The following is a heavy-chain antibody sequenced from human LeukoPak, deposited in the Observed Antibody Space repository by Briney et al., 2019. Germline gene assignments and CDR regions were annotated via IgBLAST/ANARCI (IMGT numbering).Heavy chain of an antibody. V-gene: IGHV3-23*01. D-gene: IGHD3-10*01. J-gene: IGHJ6*03. CDR2: GSAGTT. CDR3: AKRPGTYYQTNNYYMDV. Sequence: GSAGTTYYADSVKGRFTISRDNSKNTLYLQMNSLRAEDTAVYYCAKRPGTYYQTNNYYMDVWGKGTTVTVSS.